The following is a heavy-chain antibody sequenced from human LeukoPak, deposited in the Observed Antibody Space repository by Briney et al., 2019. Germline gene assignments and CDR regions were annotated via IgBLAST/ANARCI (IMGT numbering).Heavy chain of an antibody. D-gene: IGHD1-26*01. CDR1: GYTFTSYD. V-gene: IGHV1-8*01. CDR3: ARWGGSYNGFDY. J-gene: IGHJ4*02. CDR2: MNPNSGNT. Sequence: ASVKVSCKASGYTFTSYDINWVRQATGQGLEWMGWMNPNSGNTGYAQKFQGRVTMTRNTSISTAYMELSSLRSEDTAVYYCARWGGSYNGFDYWGQGTLVTVSS.